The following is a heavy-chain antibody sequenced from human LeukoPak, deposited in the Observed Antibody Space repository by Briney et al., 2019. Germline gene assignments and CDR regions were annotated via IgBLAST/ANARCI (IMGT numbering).Heavy chain of an antibody. V-gene: IGHV3-30*18. CDR2: ISYDGSNK. D-gene: IGHD3-22*01. Sequence: GRSLRLSCAASGFTFSSYGMHWVRQAPGKGLEWVAVISYDGSNKYYADSVKGRFTISRDNSKNTLYLQMNSLRAEDTAVYYCAKDGQCDSRMIVVGQIPGHYYYYGMDVWGQGTTVTVSS. J-gene: IGHJ6*02. CDR3: AKDGQCDSRMIVVGQIPGHYYYYGMDV. CDR1: GFTFSSYG.